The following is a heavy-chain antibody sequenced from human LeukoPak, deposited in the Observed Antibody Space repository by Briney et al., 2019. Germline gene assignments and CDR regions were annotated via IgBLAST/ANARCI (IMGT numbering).Heavy chain of an antibody. J-gene: IGHJ4*02. CDR1: GFTFSSYE. CDR3: AKNRGGSYYSGSDY. D-gene: IGHD1-26*01. Sequence: GGSLRLSCAASGFTFSSYEMMWVRQAPGKGLEWVSAVRGSDAGTSYADSVKGRFTISRDNSKNTLYLQMNSLRAEDTAVYYCAKNRGGSYYSGSDYWGQGTLVTVSS. CDR2: VRGSDAGT. V-gene: IGHV3-23*01.